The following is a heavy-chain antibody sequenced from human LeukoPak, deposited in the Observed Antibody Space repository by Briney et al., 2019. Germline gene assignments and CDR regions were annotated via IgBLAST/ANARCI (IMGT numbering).Heavy chain of an antibody. CDR1: GFTFSSYS. CDR3: ARDFWYYYYGMDV. V-gene: IGHV3-21*01. CDR2: ISSSSSYI. Sequence: GGSLRLSCAASGFTFSSYSMNWVRQAPGKGLEWVSSISSSSSYIYYADSVKGRFTISRDNAKNSLYLQMNSPRAEDTAVYYCARDFWYYYYGMDVWGQGTTVTVSS. D-gene: IGHD3-3*01. J-gene: IGHJ6*02.